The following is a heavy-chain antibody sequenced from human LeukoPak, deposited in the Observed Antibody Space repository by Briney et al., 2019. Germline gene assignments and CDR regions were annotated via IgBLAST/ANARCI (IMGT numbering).Heavy chain of an antibody. D-gene: IGHD3-10*01. J-gene: IGHJ3*02. CDR2: ISSSSSYI. CDR3: ARPSGSQRNDAFDI. CDR1: GFTFSSYS. V-gene: IGHV3-21*01. Sequence: PGGSLRLSCAASGFTFSSYSMNWVRQAPGKVLEWVSSISSSSSYIYYADSVKGRFTISRDNAKNSLYLQMNSLRAEDTAVYYCARPSGSQRNDAFDIWGQGTMVTVSS.